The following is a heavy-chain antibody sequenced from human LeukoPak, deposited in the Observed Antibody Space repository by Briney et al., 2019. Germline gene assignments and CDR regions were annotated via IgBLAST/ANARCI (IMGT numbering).Heavy chain of an antibody. V-gene: IGHV3-20*04. CDR3: AGCSGGSCYGGYFDY. D-gene: IGHD2-15*01. Sequence: SGGSLRLSCAASGFTFDDYGMSWVRQAPGKGLEWVSGINWNGGSTGYADSVKGRFTISRDNAKNSLYLQMNSLRAEDAALYYCAGCSGGSCYGGYFDYWGQGTLVTVSS. J-gene: IGHJ4*02. CDR2: INWNGGST. CDR1: GFTFDDYG.